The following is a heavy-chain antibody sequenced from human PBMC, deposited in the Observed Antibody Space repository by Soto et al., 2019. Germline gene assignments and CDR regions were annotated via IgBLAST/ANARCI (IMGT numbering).Heavy chain of an antibody. Sequence: QVQLMQSGAEVKKPGSSVKVSCKASGGTFSTSAISWVRQAPGEGLEWVGGIMPVFATPDYAQKFQGRDTISADESTTTAYLELTSLPTDDTAVYYCARDKARQQLGGNYYYILDVWGQGTAITVSS. CDR1: GGTFSTSA. CDR3: ARDKARQQLGGNYYYILDV. V-gene: IGHV1-69*12. J-gene: IGHJ6*02. CDR2: IMPVFATP. D-gene: IGHD3-3*02.